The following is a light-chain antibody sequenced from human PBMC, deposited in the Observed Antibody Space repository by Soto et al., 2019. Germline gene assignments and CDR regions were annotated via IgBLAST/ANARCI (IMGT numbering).Light chain of an antibody. CDR3: SSYTSSSTLYV. CDR2: EVS. CDR1: SSDVGKYDY. J-gene: IGLJ1*01. Sequence: QSALTQPPSASGSPGQSVTISCTGTSSDVGKYDYVSWFQHHPGKAPKLIIYEVSNRPSGVSNRFSGSKSGKTASLTISGLQAEDEADYYCSSYTSSSTLYVFGTGTKVTVL. V-gene: IGLV2-14*01.